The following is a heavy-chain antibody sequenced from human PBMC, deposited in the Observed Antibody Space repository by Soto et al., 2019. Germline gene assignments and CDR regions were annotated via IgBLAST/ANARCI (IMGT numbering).Heavy chain of an antibody. V-gene: IGHV1-18*04. J-gene: IGHJ4*02. CDR2: ISANSGNT. Sequence: ASVKVCCEAFGFIFNNYAISWVRQAPGQGLEWMGWISANSGNTNYAQKLQGRVTMTTDTSTSTAYMELRSLRSDDTAVYYCATAGNYDSSGRDFWGQGTLVTVCS. D-gene: IGHD3-22*01. CDR3: ATAGNYDSSGRDF. CDR1: GFIFNNYA.